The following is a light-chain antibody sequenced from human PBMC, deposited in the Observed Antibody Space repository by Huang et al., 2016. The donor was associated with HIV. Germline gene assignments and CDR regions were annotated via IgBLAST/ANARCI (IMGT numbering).Light chain of an antibody. Sequence: EMVMTQSPDTLSVSPGESVTLSCRASQGISSNLAWYQQKPGQAPGLLIHGASTRAAGIPARFSGSGSEIAFSLTINSLQSEDSAIYYCLQYNNWPRTFGQGTKLEIK. V-gene: IGKV3-15*01. CDR3: LQYNNWPRT. J-gene: IGKJ2*01. CDR2: GAS. CDR1: QGISSN.